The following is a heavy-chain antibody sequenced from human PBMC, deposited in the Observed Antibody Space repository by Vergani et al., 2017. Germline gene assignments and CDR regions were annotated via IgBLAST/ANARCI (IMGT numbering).Heavy chain of an antibody. D-gene: IGHD7-27*01. V-gene: IGHV3-53*02. CDR1: VFTFSSIY. CDR3: ARGGGPTGDSVYYYYMDV. CDR2: IYSGGRT. J-gene: IGHJ6*03. Sequence: EVQLVETGGGLIQPGGSLRLSCSASVFTFSSIYMRLVLQAPGKGLEWVSVIYSGGRTYYADSVKGRFTISRDNSKNTLYLQMNSLRAEDTAVYYCARGGGPTGDSVYYYYMDVWGKGTTVTVSS.